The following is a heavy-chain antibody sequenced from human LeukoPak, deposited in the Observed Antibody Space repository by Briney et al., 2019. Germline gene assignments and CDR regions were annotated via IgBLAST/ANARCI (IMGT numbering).Heavy chain of an antibody. V-gene: IGHV1-69*05. CDR3: ARVSYYDSSGGRHNWFDP. CDR2: IIPIFGTA. J-gene: IGHJ5*02. Sequence: SVKVSCKASGYTFTSYYVHWVRQAPGQGLEWMGGIIPIFGTANYAQKFQGRVTITTDESTSTAYMELSSLRSEDTAVYYCARVSYYDSSGGRHNWFDPWGQGTLVTVSS. D-gene: IGHD3-22*01. CDR1: GYTFTSYY.